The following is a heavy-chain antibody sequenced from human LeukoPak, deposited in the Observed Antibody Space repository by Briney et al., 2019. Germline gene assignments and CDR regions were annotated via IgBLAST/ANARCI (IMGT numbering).Heavy chain of an antibody. V-gene: IGHV3-53*01. D-gene: IGHD5-18*01. CDR3: ARTPQYWAGDTSYFDY. CDR2: IYSGGST. J-gene: IGHJ4*02. CDR1: GFTFSHYW. Sequence: GGSLRLSCAASGFTFSHYWMSWVRQAPGKGLEWVSVIYSGGSTYYADSVKGRFTISRDNSKNTLYLQMNSLRAEDTAVYYCARTPQYWAGDTSYFDYWGQGTLVTVSS.